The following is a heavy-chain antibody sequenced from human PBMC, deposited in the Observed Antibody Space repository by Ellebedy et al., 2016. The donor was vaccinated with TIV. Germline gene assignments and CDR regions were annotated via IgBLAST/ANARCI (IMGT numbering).Heavy chain of an antibody. D-gene: IGHD1-14*01. Sequence: LGGSLRLSCSASGFTFSSFALHWVRQAPGKGLKHVSAINADGDTYFADSVKGRFTMSRDTSKNTLYLQMSSLTTEDTAVYYCVKDLSNTGSHIRPFDYWGQGTLVTVSS. CDR1: GFTFSSFA. CDR2: INADGDT. CDR3: VKDLSNTGSHIRPFDY. J-gene: IGHJ4*02. V-gene: IGHV3-64D*06.